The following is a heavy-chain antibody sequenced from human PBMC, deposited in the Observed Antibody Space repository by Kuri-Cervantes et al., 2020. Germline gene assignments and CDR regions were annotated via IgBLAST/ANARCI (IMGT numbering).Heavy chain of an antibody. D-gene: IGHD4-17*01. CDR1: RFSLSSYA. J-gene: IGHJ4*02. CDR3: AKGPPGTVTTLELSY. V-gene: IGHV3-30*01. Sequence: GESLKISCAASRFSLSSYAMHWVRQAPGKGLEWLTAISFDGSGQLYAGSVKGRFTVSRDNSKNTLYLQMNSLRAEDTAVYYCAKGPPGTVTTLELSYWGQGTLVTVSS. CDR2: ISFDGSGQ.